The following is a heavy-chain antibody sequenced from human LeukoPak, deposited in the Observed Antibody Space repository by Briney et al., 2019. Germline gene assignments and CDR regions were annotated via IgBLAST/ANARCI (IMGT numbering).Heavy chain of an antibody. J-gene: IGHJ4*02. CDR2: ISSSSSHI. V-gene: IGHV3-21*01. Sequence: GGSLRLSCAASGFTVSSNYMSWVRQAPRKGLEWVSSISSSSSHIYYADSVKGRFTISRDNAKNSLYLQMNSLRAEDTAGYYCARVVPGTGLFYWGQGTLVTVSS. CDR1: GFTVSSNY. D-gene: IGHD1-1*01. CDR3: ARVVPGTGLFY.